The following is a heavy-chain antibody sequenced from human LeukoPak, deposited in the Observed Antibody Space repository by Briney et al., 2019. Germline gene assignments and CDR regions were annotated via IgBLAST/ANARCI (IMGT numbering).Heavy chain of an antibody. D-gene: IGHD6-6*01. J-gene: IGHJ5*02. CDR1: GGSFSGYY. V-gene: IGHV4-34*01. CDR3: ARTNSSSSMNWFDP. Sequence: SETLSLTCAVYGGSFSGYYWSWIRQPPGKGLEWIGEINHSGSTNYNPSLKSRVTISVDTSKNQFSLKLSSVTAADTAVYYCARTNSSSSMNWFDPWGQGTLVTVSS. CDR2: INHSGST.